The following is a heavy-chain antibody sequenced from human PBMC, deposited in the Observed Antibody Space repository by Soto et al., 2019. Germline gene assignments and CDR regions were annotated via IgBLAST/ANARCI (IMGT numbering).Heavy chain of an antibody. Sequence: SETLSLTCAVYGGSFSDDASSSVWSSTWIRQSPGKGLEGIVEIVRSGRTKYNPSLKSRVSISVDTSKNQFSLKLSSVTAADTAVYYCARETYSSSANYWGQGTLGTVSS. J-gene: IGHJ4*02. CDR2: IVRSGRT. D-gene: IGHD6-6*01. CDR3: ARETYSSSANY. CDR1: GGSFSDDASSSVWS. V-gene: IGHV4-34*12.